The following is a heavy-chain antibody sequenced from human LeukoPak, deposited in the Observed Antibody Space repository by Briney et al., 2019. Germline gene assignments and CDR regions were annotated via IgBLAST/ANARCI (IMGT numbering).Heavy chain of an antibody. CDR1: GYTFTGYY. V-gene: IGHV1-2*02. D-gene: IGHD6-6*01. CDR3: ARDQADLAPRPFDY. J-gene: IGHJ4*02. Sequence: ASMKVSCKASGYTFTGYYMHWVRQAPGQGLGWMGWINPNSGVTNYAQKFQGRVTMTRDTSISTAYMELSSLRFDDAAVYYCARDQADLAPRPFDYWGQGTLVTVSS. CDR2: INPNSGVT.